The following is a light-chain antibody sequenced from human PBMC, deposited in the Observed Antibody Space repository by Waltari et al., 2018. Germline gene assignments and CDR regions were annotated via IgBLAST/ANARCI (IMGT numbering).Light chain of an antibody. Sequence: EIVLTQSPGTLSLSPGERATLSCRASQSVSSSYLAWYQQKPGQAPRLLIDGASSRATGIPDRFSGSGSGTDFTLTISRLEPEDFAVYYCQQYAGSPKTFGQGTRLEIK. CDR2: GAS. V-gene: IGKV3-20*01. CDR1: QSVSSSY. J-gene: IGKJ5*01. CDR3: QQYAGSPKT.